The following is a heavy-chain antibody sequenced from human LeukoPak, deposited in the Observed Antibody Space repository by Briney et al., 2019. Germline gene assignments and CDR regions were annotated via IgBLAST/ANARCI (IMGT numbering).Heavy chain of an antibody. CDR1: GFTFSSYG. D-gene: IGHD2-21*02. J-gene: IGHJ4*02. V-gene: IGHV3-30*18. Sequence: GGSLRLSCAASGFTFSSYGMHWVRQAPGKGLEWVAVISYDGSNKYYADSVKGRFTISRDNSKNTLYLQMNSLRAEDTAVYYCAKDHCGGDCYWEGFDYWGQGTLVTASS. CDR3: AKDHCGGDCYWEGFDY. CDR2: ISYDGSNK.